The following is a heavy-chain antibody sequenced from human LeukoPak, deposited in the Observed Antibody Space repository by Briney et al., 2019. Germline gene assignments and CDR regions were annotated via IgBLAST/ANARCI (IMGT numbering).Heavy chain of an antibody. J-gene: IGHJ4*02. CDR2: IYPGDSDT. CDR3: ARPPVGDWLTPDY. V-gene: IGHV5-51*01. CDR1: GYSFTSYW. Sequence: GESLKISCTGSGYSFTSYWIGWVRQMPGKGLELMGIIYPGDSDTRYSPSFQGQVTISADKSISTAYLQWSSLKASDTAMYYCARPPVGDWLTPDYWGQGTLVTVSS. D-gene: IGHD2-21*02.